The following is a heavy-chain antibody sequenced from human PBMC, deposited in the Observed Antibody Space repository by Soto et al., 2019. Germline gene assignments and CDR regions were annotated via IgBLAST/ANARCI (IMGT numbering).Heavy chain of an antibody. CDR2: ISGNGEII. V-gene: IGHV3-11*01. CDR3: ARDVDADFRTDFDY. J-gene: IGHJ4*02. CDR1: GFTFSDYY. Sequence: GSQRRSCAASGFTFSDYYMHWIRRAPGKGLEWISYISGNGEIIQYAASARGRFTISRDNAENSVYLEMDSLRAEDTALYYCARDVDADFRTDFDYWGRGTLVTVSS. D-gene: IGHD4-17*01.